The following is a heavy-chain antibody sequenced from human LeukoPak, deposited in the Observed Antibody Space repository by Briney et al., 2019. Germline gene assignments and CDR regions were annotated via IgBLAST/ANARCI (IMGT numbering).Heavy chain of an antibody. CDR2: IYYTGST. CDR1: GGSISSYH. CDR3: TRSLGVVIHGGMDV. Sequence: SETLSLTCTVSGGSISSYHWSWIRQPPGKGLEWIGHIYYTGSTNYNPPLKSRVTISLDTSKNQFSLKLSSVTAADTAVYYCTRSLGVVIHGGMDVWGQGTTVTVSS. V-gene: IGHV4-59*01. J-gene: IGHJ6*02. D-gene: IGHD3-3*01.